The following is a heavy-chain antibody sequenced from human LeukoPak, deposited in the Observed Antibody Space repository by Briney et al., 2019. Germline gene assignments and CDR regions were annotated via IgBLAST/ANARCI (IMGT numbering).Heavy chain of an antibody. CDR1: GGSISSGSYY. CDR2: IYTSGST. D-gene: IGHD2-15*01. J-gene: IGHJ6*03. Sequence: TLSLTCTVSGGSISSGSYYWSWIRQPAGKGLEWIGRIYTSGSTNYNPSLKSRVTISVDTSKNQFSLKLSSVTAADTAVYYCARGIVVVAQLGYYYYYMDVWGKGTTVTISS. V-gene: IGHV4-61*02. CDR3: ARGIVVVAQLGYYYYYMDV.